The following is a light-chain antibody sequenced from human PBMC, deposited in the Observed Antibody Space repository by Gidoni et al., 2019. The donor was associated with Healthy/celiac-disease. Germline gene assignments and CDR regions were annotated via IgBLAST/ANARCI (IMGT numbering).Light chain of an antibody. J-gene: IGKJ4*01. V-gene: IGKV3-11*01. CDR2: DAS. CDR3: QQRSNWLT. Sequence: ESVLTQSPATLSLSPRERATLSCRASQSVSSYLAWYQQKPGQAPRLLIYDASNRATGIPARFSGSGSGTDFTLTISSLEPEDFAVYYCQQRSNWLTFGGGTKVEIK. CDR1: QSVSSY.